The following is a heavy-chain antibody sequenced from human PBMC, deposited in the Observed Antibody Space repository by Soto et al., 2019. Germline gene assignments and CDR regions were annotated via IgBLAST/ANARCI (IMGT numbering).Heavy chain of an antibody. J-gene: IGHJ6*02. Sequence: GGSLRLSCAASGFTFSSYWMSWVRQAPGKGLEWVANIKQDGSEKEYVASVKGRFTISRDNSKNSLYLQMNSLRAEDKAVYYCARVGLSSSWYPYDYDGMDVWGQGTTVTVSS. CDR2: IKQDGSEK. D-gene: IGHD6-13*01. V-gene: IGHV3-7*01. CDR3: ARVGLSSSWYPYDYDGMDV. CDR1: GFTFSSYW.